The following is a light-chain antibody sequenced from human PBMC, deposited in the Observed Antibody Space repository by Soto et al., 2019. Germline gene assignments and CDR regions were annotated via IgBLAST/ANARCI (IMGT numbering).Light chain of an antibody. CDR1: QSISSY. Sequence: DIQMTQSPSSLSASVGDRVTITCRASQSISSYLNWYQQKPGKAPKLLIYAASSLQSGVPSRFSGSGSGTDFTLTISSLQPEDFATYYCQQSYRRRITFGQGTRLEIK. V-gene: IGKV1-39*01. J-gene: IGKJ5*01. CDR2: AAS. CDR3: QQSYRRRIT.